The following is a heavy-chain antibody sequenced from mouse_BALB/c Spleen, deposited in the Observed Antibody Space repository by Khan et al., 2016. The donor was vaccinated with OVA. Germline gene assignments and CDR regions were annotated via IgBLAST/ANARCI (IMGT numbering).Heavy chain of an antibody. D-gene: IGHD2-14*01. V-gene: IGHV2-2*01. J-gene: IGHJ3*01. Sequence: QVQLQQPGPGLVQPSQSLSITCTVTGFSLTTYGVHWVRQSPGKGLEWLGVIWSGGTTDYNEAFISRLSISKDNSKSQVFFKMNRLQADDTASSYCARNSYMYDFTYWGQGTLVTVSA. CDR3: ARNSYMYDFTY. CDR1: GFSLTTYG. CDR2: IWSGGTT.